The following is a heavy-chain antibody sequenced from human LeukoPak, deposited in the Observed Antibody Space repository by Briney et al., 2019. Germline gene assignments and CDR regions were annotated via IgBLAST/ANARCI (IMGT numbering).Heavy chain of an antibody. CDR3: ARVVVGATIPHY. D-gene: IGHD1-26*01. Sequence: ASVKVSCKASGYTFNSYEINWVRQATGQGLEWMGWMNPDSGNTGYAQKFQGRVTMTRNTSISTAYMELSSLRSEDTAVYYCARVVVGATIPHYWGQGTLVTVSS. J-gene: IGHJ4*02. V-gene: IGHV1-8*01. CDR1: GYTFNSYE. CDR2: MNPDSGNT.